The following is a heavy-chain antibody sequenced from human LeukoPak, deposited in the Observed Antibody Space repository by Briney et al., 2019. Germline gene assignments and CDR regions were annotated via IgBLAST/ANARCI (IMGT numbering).Heavy chain of an antibody. CDR1: GFTFSSYG. D-gene: IGHD4-17*01. CDR3: AVGAVTTGPPSYYYYGMDV. CDR2: ISYDGSNK. Sequence: GRSLRLSCAASGFTFSSYGMHWVRQAPGKGLEWVAVISYDGSNKYYADSVKGRFTISRDNSKNTLYLQMNSLRAEDTAVHYCAVGAVTTGPPSYYYYGMDVWGQGTTVTVSS. V-gene: IGHV3-30*03. J-gene: IGHJ6*02.